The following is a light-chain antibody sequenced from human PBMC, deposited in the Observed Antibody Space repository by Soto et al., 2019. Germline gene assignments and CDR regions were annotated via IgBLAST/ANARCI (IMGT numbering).Light chain of an antibody. V-gene: IGLV2-14*01. CDR3: SSYTGSNTPVV. J-gene: IGLJ2*01. CDR1: SSDVGGYNY. CDR2: DVS. Sequence: QSALTQPASVSGSPGQSITISCTGTSSDVGGYNYVSWYQQHPGKAPNLIIFDVSNRPSGVSNRFSGSKSGNSASLTISGRQAEDGADYYCSSYTGSNTPVVFGGGTKLTVL.